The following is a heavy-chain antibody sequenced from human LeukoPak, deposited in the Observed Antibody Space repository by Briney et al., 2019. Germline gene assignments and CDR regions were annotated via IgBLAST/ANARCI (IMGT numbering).Heavy chain of an antibody. D-gene: IGHD2-21*02. CDR3: ARESLVVTRATAFGI. V-gene: IGHV3-53*01. Sequence: GGSLRLSCAASGFTVSSNYMSWVRQAPGKGLEWVSVIYSGGSTYYADSVKGRFTISRDNSKNTLYLQMNSLRAEDTAVYYCARESLVVTRATAFGIWGQGTMGTVSS. CDR2: IYSGGST. J-gene: IGHJ3*02. CDR1: GFTVSSNY.